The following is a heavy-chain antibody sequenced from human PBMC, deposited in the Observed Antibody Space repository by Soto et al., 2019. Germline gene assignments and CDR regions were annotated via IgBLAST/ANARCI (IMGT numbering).Heavy chain of an antibody. V-gene: IGHV1-8*01. D-gene: IGHD1-26*01. CDR2: MNHNSGNT. CDR1: GYTFTSYD. Sequence: QVQLVQSGAEVKKPGASVKVSCKASGYTFTSYDINWVREDTGQGLEWMGWMNHNSGNTGYAQKSQGKVTMTRNTSISTAYMELSSLRSEDTAVYYFAREVGSRRLDYGGQGTLVTVSS. CDR3: AREVGSRRLDY. J-gene: IGHJ4*02.